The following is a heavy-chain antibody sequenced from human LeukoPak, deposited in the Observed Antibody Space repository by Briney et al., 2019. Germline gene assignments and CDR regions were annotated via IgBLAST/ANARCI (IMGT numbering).Heavy chain of an antibody. Sequence: SETLSLTCAVYGGSFSGYYWSWIRQPPGKGLEWIGEINQSGSTNYNPSLKSRVTISVDTSKNQFSLKLSSVTAADTAVYYCARGYLAYYDSSGYVPYYFDYWGQGTLVTVSS. V-gene: IGHV4-34*01. CDR2: INQSGST. CDR1: GGSFSGYY. D-gene: IGHD3-22*01. J-gene: IGHJ4*02. CDR3: ARGYLAYYDSSGYVPYYFDY.